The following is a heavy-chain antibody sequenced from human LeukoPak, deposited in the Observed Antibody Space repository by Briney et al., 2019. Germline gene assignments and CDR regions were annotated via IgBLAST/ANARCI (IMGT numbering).Heavy chain of an antibody. J-gene: IGHJ4*02. D-gene: IGHD1-26*01. CDR3: ARDGPVGIDY. V-gene: IGHV3-11*01. CDR2: ISSSGTTT. Sequence: GGSLRLSCAASGFTFSDYYMSWIRQAPGKGLEWVSYISSSGTTTYYADSVKGRFTISRDNSKNTLYLQMNSLRVEDTAVYYCARDGPVGIDYWGQGTLVTVSS. CDR1: GFTFSDYY.